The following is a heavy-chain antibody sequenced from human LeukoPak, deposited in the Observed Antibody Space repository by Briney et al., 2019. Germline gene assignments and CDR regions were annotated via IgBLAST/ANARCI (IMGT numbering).Heavy chain of an antibody. D-gene: IGHD2-15*01. CDR2: MYYSGST. CDR3: ARHTVDRFGLVY. V-gene: IGHV4-39*01. CDR1: GGSISTSSYY. J-gene: IGHJ4*02. Sequence: SETLSLTCTVSGGSISTSSYYWGWIRQPPGMGLEWIGSMYYSGSTYYSPSLKRRVTISVDTSKNQFSLKLSSVTAADTAVYYCARHTVDRFGLVYWGQGTLVTVSS.